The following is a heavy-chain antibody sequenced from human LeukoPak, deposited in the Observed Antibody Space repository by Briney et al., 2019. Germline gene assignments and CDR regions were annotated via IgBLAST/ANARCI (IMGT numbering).Heavy chain of an antibody. Sequence: PGGSLRLSCAASGFTVSSNSMSWVRQAPGKGLEWVANIKQDGSEKYYVDSVKGRFTISRDNAKNSLYLQMNSLRAEDTAVYYCAIGNHYGSGSPIDYWGQGTLVTVSS. V-gene: IGHV3-7*01. CDR3: AIGNHYGSGSPIDY. CDR1: GFTVSSNS. D-gene: IGHD3-10*01. J-gene: IGHJ4*02. CDR2: IKQDGSEK.